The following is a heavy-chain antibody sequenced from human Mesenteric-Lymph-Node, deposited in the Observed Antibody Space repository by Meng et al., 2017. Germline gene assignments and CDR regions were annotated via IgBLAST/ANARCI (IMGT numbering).Heavy chain of an antibody. CDR3: ARDSPVRVFDY. D-gene: IGHD3-16*01. CDR1: GGSISSSSYY. J-gene: IGHJ4*02. Sequence: GSLRLSCTVSGGSISSSSYYWGWIRQPPGKGLEWIGSIYYSGSTYYNPSLKSRVTISVDTSKNQFSLKLSSVTAADTAVYYCARDSPVRVFDYWGQGTLVTVSS. CDR2: IYYSGST. V-gene: IGHV4-39*07.